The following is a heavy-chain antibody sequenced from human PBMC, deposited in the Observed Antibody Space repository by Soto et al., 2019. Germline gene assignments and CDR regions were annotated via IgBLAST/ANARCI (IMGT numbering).Heavy chain of an antibody. Sequence: TLSLTSAFSGNSISSGGYSWSWIRRPPGKGLEWIGYIYHSGSTYYNPSLKSRVTISVDRSKNQFSLKLSSVTAADTAVYYCARSKTTVTTVDYWGQGTLVTVSS. CDR2: IYHSGST. J-gene: IGHJ4*02. CDR3: ARSKTTVTTVDY. V-gene: IGHV4-30-2*01. D-gene: IGHD4-17*01. CDR1: GNSISSGGYS.